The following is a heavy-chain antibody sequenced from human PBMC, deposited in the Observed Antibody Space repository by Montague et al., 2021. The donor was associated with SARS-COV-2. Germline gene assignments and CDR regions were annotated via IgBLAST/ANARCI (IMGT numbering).Heavy chain of an antibody. D-gene: IGHD4-23*01. J-gene: IGHJ4*02. CDR3: ARWDPQTLTLIGLRGKSASDY. V-gene: IGHV4-34*01. CDR1: GGSFSGYY. CDR2: INHSGTT. Sequence: SXALSLTCAVYGGSFSGYYWTWIRQSPGEGLEWIAEINHSGTTNYNFNPSLRSRVTISVDTSKSQFSLKLSPVTAADTGVYYCARWDPQTLTLIGLRGKSASDYWGRGTLVTVSS.